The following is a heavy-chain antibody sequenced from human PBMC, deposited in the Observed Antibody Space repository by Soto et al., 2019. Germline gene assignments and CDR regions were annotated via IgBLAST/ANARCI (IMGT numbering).Heavy chain of an antibody. D-gene: IGHD1-26*01. CDR1: GASVSSETHF. J-gene: IGHJ4*02. CDR2: IHGSGIT. Sequence: SETLSLTCTVSGASVSSETHFWSWIRQPPGKGLEWIGYIHGSGITNSNPSLKGRVTIAADRSKNQFSLRLSSVTAADTAVYFCAREDMSGTYYFDHWGQGTLVTVS. CDR3: AREDMSGTYYFDH. V-gene: IGHV4-61*01.